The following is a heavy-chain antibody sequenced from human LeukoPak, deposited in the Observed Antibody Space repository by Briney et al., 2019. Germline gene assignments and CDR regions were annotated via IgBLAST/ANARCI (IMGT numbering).Heavy chain of an antibody. D-gene: IGHD2-21*01. CDR3: GRSHCDGESC. CDR1: GFTISGDW. J-gene: IGHJ4*02. CDR2: INQDGSAK. V-gene: IGHV3-7*01. Sequence: PGGSLRLSCAVSGFTISGDWMSWVRQAPGKGLEWVANINQDGSAKNYVDSVKGRFTISRDNSKNSLFLQMNSLRVEDTAVYYCGRSHCDGESCWGQGTLVTVSS.